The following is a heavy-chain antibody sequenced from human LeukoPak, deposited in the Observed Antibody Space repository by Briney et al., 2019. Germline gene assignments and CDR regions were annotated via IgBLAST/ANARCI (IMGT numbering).Heavy chain of an antibody. V-gene: IGHV3-74*01. J-gene: IGHJ4*02. CDR3: AKDLHYGSADY. CDR1: GITFSSYG. Sequence: GGSLRLSCAASGITFSSYGMSWVRQAPGKGLVWVSFINPDGSTTNYADSVKGRFTISRDNAKNALYLQMNSLRAEDTAVYYCAKDLHYGSADYWGQGTLVTVSS. D-gene: IGHD3-10*01. CDR2: INPDGSTT.